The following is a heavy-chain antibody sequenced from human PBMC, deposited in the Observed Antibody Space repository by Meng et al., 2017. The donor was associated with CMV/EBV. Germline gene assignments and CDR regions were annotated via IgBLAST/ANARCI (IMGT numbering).Heavy chain of an antibody. CDR2: INHSGST. D-gene: IGHD6-6*01. Sequence: GSLRLSCAVYGGSFSGYYWGWIRQPPGKGLEWIGEINHSGSTNYNPSLKSRVTISVDTSKNQFSLKLSSVTAADTAVYYCARGLSSSSFDYWGQGTLVTVSS. V-gene: IGHV4-34*01. J-gene: IGHJ4*02. CDR1: GGSFSGYY. CDR3: ARGLSSSSFDY.